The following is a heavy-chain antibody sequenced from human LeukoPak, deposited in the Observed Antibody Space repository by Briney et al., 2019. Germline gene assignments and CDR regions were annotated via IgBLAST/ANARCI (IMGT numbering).Heavy chain of an antibody. CDR2: INHSGST. D-gene: IGHD3-22*01. Sequence: SETLSLTCAVYGGSFSGYYWSWIRQPPGKGLEWIGEINHSGSTNYDPSLKSRVTISVDTSKNQFSLKLSSVAAADTAVYYCARGGGDSSGYTDYWGEGTVVTVSS. J-gene: IGHJ4*02. CDR3: ARGGGDSSGYTDY. CDR1: GGSFSGYY. V-gene: IGHV4-34*01.